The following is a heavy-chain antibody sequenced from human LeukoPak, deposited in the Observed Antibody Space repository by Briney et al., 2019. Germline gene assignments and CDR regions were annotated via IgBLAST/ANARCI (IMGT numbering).Heavy chain of an antibody. J-gene: IGHJ3*02. V-gene: IGHV3-21*01. D-gene: IGHD3-22*01. Sequence: GGSLRLSCAASGFTFSSYEMNWVRQAPGKGLEWVSSISSSSSYIYYADSVKGRFTISRDNAKNSLYLQMNSLRAEDTAVYYCAREVVVVSNDAFDIWGQGTMVTVSS. CDR2: ISSSSSYI. CDR3: AREVVVVSNDAFDI. CDR1: GFTFSSYE.